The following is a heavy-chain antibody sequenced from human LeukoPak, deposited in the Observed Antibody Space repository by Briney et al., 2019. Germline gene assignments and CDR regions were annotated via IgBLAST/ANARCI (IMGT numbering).Heavy chain of an antibody. J-gene: IGHJ4*02. Sequence: PGGSLRLSCAASGFTFSSYAMSWVRQAPGKGLEWVSAISGSGGSTYYADSVKGRFTISSDNSKNTLYLQMNSLRAEDTAVYYCAKDTPSIVGATGNYWGQGTLVTVSS. V-gene: IGHV3-23*01. D-gene: IGHD1-26*01. CDR2: ISGSGGST. CDR3: AKDTPSIVGATGNY. CDR1: GFTFSSYA.